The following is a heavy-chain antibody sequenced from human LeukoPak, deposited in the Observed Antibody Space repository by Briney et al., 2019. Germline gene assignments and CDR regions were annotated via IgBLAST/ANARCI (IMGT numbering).Heavy chain of an antibody. V-gene: IGHV1-69*13. J-gene: IGHJ6*03. CDR2: IIPIFGTA. CDR3: ARVASDSSGRYYYYYMDV. Sequence: ASVKVSCKASGGTFSSYAISWVRQAPGQGLEWMGGIIPIFGTANYAQKFQGRVTITADESTSTAYMELSSLRSEDTAVYYCARVASDSSGRYYYYYMDVWGKGTTVTVSS. D-gene: IGHD6-19*01. CDR1: GGTFSSYA.